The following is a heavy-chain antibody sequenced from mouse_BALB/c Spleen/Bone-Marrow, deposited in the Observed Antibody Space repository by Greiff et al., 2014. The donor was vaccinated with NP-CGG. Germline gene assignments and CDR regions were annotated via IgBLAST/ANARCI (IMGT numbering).Heavy chain of an antibody. CDR2: IYPGDGDT. V-gene: IGHV1-87*01. J-gene: IGHJ1*01. CDR1: GYTFTSYW. Sequence: VHLVESGAELARPGASVKLSCKASGYTFTSYWMQWIKQRPGQGLEWIGAIYPGDGDTTYAQKFKGKATLTADKSSSTAYMQXXXXASEDSAVYYCARSRGWYFDVWGAGTTVTVSS. CDR3: ARSRGWYFDV.